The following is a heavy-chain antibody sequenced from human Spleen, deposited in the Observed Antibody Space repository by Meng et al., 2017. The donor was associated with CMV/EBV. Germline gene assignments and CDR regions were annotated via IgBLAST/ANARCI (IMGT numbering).Heavy chain of an antibody. CDR2: VNHSGST. J-gene: IGHJ4*02. Sequence: GSLRLSCTVSGGSISTDTYYWGWVRQPPGKGLEWIGEVNHSGSTNYNPSLKSRVTISVDTSKNQFSLKLSSVTAADTAVYYCARVTVVVPAHPVGFDYWGQGTLVTVSS. CDR1: GGSISTDTYY. CDR3: ARVTVVVPAHPVGFDY. D-gene: IGHD2-2*01. V-gene: IGHV4-39*07.